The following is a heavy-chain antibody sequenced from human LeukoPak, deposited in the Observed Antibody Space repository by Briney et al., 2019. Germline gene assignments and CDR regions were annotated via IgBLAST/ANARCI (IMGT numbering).Heavy chain of an antibody. J-gene: IGHJ6*03. D-gene: IGHD3-16*02. CDR2: IYYSGST. CDR1: GGSISSSSYY. V-gene: IGHV4-39*07. CDR3: AINSLPRVGRYYYYMDV. Sequence: PSETLSLTCTVSGGSISSSSYYWGWIRQPPGKGLEWIGRIYYSGSTNYNPSLKSRVTISVDTSKNQFSLKLSSVTAADTAVYYCAINSLPRVGRYYYYMDVWGKGTTVTISS.